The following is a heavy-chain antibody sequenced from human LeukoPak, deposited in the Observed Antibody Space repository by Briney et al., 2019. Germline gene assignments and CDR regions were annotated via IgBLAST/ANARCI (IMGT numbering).Heavy chain of an antibody. CDR1: GFTVSNAW. V-gene: IGHV3-15*01. CDR3: TTEDPVLWFGELSYYYYGMDV. CDR2: IKSKTDGGTT. Sequence: GGSLRLSCAASGFTVSNAWMSWVRQAPGKGLEWVGRIKSKTDGGTTDYAAPVKGRFTISRDDSKNTLYLQMNSLKTEDTAVYYCTTEDPVLWFGELSYYYYGMDVWGQGTTVTVSS. J-gene: IGHJ6*02. D-gene: IGHD3-10*01.